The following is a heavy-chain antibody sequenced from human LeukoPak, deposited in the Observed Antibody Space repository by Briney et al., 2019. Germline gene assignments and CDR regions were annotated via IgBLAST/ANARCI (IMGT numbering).Heavy chain of an antibody. J-gene: IGHJ4*02. CDR1: GFTFSSYS. D-gene: IGHD1-26*01. Sequence: GGSLRLSCAASGFTFSSYSMNWVRQAPGKGLEWVSYISSSSSTIYYADSVKGRFTISRDNAKNSLYLQMNSLRAEDTAVYYCARYKWELLRGAFDYWGQGTLVTVSS. CDR3: ARYKWELLRGAFDY. CDR2: ISSSSSTI. V-gene: IGHV3-48*04.